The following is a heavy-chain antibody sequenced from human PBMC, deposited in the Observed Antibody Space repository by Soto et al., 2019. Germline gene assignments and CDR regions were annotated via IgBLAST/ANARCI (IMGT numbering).Heavy chain of an antibody. CDR3: ARDCNNSSSWPERNNWFDP. J-gene: IGHJ5*02. CDR1: GYTFTGYY. D-gene: IGHD6-13*01. Sequence: ASVKVSCKASGYTFTGYYMHWVRQAPGQGLEWMGWINPNSGGTNYAQKFQGWVTMTRDTSISTAYMELSRLRSDDTAVYYCARDCNNSSSWPERNNWFDPWGQGTLVTVSS. V-gene: IGHV1-2*04. CDR2: INPNSGGT.